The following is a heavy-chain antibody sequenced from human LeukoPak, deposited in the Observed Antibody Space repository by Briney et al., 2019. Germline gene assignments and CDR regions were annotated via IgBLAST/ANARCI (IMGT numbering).Heavy chain of an antibody. CDR3: ARDRLRGGSYFSLDY. CDR1: GYTFTSYA. J-gene: IGHJ4*02. V-gene: IGHV1-3*01. D-gene: IGHD1-26*01. CDR2: INAGNGNT. Sequence: ASVKVSCKASGYTFTSYAMHWVRQAPGQRLEWMGWINAGNGNTKYSQKFQGRVTITRDTSASTAYMELSSLRSEDTAVYYCARDRLRGGSYFSLDYWGQGTLVTVSS.